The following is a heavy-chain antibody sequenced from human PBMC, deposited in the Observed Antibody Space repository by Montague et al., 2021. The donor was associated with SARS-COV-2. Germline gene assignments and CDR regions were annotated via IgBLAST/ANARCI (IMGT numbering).Heavy chain of an antibody. CDR1: GGSISSYY. V-gene: IGHV4-59*12. D-gene: IGHD4-17*01. CDR3: AMRGGALDAFDI. CDR2: FYYIGST. J-gene: IGHJ3*02. Sequence: SETLSLTCTVSGGSISSYYWSWIRQPPGKGLEWIGYFYYIGSTNYNPSLKSRVTMSLDTSKNQFSLKLSSVTAADTAVYYCAMRGGALDAFDIWGQGTMVIVSS.